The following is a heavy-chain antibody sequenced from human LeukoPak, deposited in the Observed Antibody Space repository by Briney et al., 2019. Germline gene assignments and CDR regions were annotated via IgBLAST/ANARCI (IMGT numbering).Heavy chain of an antibody. J-gene: IGHJ4*02. CDR3: ARPLGKGQDY. CDR1: GFTFSSYW. D-gene: IGHD7-27*01. Sequence: GGSPRLSCATSGFTFSSYWMTWVRQAPGKGLEWVANIKQDGSEKYYVDSVKGRFTISRDNPKNSLYLQMNSLRAEDTAVYYCARPLGKGQDYWGQGTLVTVSS. V-gene: IGHV3-7*03. CDR2: IKQDGSEK.